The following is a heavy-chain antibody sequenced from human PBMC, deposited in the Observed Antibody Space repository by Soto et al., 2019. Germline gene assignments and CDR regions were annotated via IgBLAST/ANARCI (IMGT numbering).Heavy chain of an antibody. Sequence: QITLKESGPTLVKPTQTLTLTCTFSGFSLSTSGVGVGWIRQPPGKALEWLALIYWDDDKRYSPSLKSRLTNTKDTSKNPVVLTMTNMDPVDTATYYCAHSLIGYYYDSSGSNWFDPWGQGTLVTVSS. CDR3: AHSLIGYYYDSSGSNWFDP. D-gene: IGHD3-22*01. J-gene: IGHJ5*02. CDR2: IYWDDDK. V-gene: IGHV2-5*02. CDR1: GFSLSTSGVG.